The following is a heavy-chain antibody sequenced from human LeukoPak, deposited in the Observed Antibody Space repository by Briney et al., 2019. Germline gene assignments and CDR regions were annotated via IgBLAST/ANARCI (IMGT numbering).Heavy chain of an antibody. CDR1: GYTFTAYY. CDR3: ARVREPTVRTSNFDY. CDR2: INPNSGDT. V-gene: IGHV1-2*02. D-gene: IGHD4/OR15-4a*01. J-gene: IGHJ4*02. Sequence: ASVKVSCKASGYTFTAYYIYWVRQAPGPGLEWMGWINPNSGDTYYAQNFQGRVTMTSDTSISTVFMDLTTLRSDDTAVYYCARVREPTVRTSNFDYWGQGTLVTVSS.